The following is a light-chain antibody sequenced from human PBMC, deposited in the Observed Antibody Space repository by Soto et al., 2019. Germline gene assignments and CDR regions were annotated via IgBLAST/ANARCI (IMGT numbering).Light chain of an antibody. CDR1: SSDVGAYNY. CDR2: EVS. J-gene: IGLJ1*01. CDR3: SSYAGSNNFFHV. V-gene: IGLV2-8*01. Sequence: LTQPPSASGSPGQSVTISCTGTSSDVGAYNYVSWYQQHPGKAPKLMIYEVSKRPSGVPDRFSGSKSGNTASLTVSGLQAEDEADYYCSSYAGSNNFFHVLGPGTKVTVL.